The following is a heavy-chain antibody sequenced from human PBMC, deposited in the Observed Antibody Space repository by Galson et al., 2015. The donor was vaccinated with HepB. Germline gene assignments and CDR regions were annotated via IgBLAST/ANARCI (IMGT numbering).Heavy chain of an antibody. CDR3: AREGSSSGGYYYGMDV. D-gene: IGHD6-6*01. J-gene: IGHJ6*02. Sequence: SLRLSCAASGFTFSSYEMNWVRQAPGKGLEWVSYISSSGSTIYYADSVKGRFTISRDNAKNSLYLQMNSLRAEDTAVYYCAREGSSSGGYYYGMDVWGQGTTVTVSS. CDR1: GFTFSSYE. V-gene: IGHV3-48*03. CDR2: ISSSGSTI.